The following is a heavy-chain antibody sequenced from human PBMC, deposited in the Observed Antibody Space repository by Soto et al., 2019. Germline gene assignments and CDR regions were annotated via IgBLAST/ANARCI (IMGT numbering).Heavy chain of an antibody. J-gene: IGHJ3*02. V-gene: IGHV3-15*01. D-gene: IGHD2-2*03. CDR2: IKSKTDGGTT. CDR3: TTGLDIVVVPAAQPTSEDAFDI. Sequence: EVQLVESGGGLVKPGGSLRLSCAASGFTFSNAWMSWVRQAPGKGLEWVGRIKSKTDGGTTDYAAPVKGRFTISRDDSKNTLYLQMNSLKTEDTAVYYCTTGLDIVVVPAAQPTSEDAFDIWGQGTMVTVSS. CDR1: GFTFSNAW.